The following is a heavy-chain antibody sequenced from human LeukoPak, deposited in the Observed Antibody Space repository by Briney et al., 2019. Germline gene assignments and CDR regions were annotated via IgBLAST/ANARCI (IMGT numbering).Heavy chain of an antibody. J-gene: IGHJ4*02. D-gene: IGHD3-3*01. Sequence: PSETLSLTRTVSGGSISSYYWSWIRQPPGKGLEWIGYIYYSGSTNYNPSLKSRVTISVDTSKNQFSLKLSSVTAADTAVYYCARAYDFWSGSDYWGQGTLVTVSS. CDR2: IYYSGST. CDR3: ARAYDFWSGSDY. CDR1: GGSISSYY. V-gene: IGHV4-59*01.